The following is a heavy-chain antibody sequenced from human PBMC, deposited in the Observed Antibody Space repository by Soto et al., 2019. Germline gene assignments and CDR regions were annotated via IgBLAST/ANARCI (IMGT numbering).Heavy chain of an antibody. V-gene: IGHV3-7*03. CDR3: VRDGMYDYDSRMH. D-gene: IGHD3-10*01. J-gene: IGHJ4*02. Sequence: EVQLVESGGGLVQPGGSLRLSCAASGFTFSSYWMTWVRQAPGKGLEWVANIKHESETFYLDSVKGRFTISRDNAKNSLYLQMNNLRVGDTAVYYCVRDGMYDYDSRMHWGQGTLVTVSS. CDR1: GFTFSSYW. CDR2: IKHESET.